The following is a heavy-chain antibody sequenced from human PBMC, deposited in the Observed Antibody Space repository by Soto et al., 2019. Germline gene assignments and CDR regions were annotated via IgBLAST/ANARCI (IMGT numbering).Heavy chain of an antibody. J-gene: IGHJ4*02. D-gene: IGHD5-12*01. CDR3: ARALRVATISY. CDR2: IYYSGST. Sequence: SETLSLTCTVSGGSISSGAYYWSWIRQHPGKGLEWIGFIYYSGSTYYNPSLKSRVTISADTSKNQFSLKLASVTAADTAVYYCARALRVATISYWGQGALVTVSS. V-gene: IGHV4-31*03. CDR1: GGSISSGAYY.